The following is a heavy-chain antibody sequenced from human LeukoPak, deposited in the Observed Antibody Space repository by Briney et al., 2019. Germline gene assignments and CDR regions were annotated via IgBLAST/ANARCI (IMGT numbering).Heavy chain of an antibody. CDR1: GGSIISSSYH. CDR2: IYDTGTT. J-gene: IGHJ3*02. CDR3: ARGPVDAFDI. Sequence: SETLSLTCSVSGGSIISSSYHWAWIRQSPGKGLEWIGTIYDTGTTFYNPSLKSRVTIPGDTSKNQVSLQVRSVTAADTAVYYCARGPVDAFDIWGQGTMVTVSS. V-gene: IGHV4-39*01.